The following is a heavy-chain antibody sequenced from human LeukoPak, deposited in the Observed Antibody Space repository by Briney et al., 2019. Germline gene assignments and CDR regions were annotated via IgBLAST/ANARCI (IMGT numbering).Heavy chain of an antibody. Sequence: ASVKVSCMTSGYAITSHFMHWVRQAPGQGLEWVGTIHPDGETTTYGQKFQGRVTMTCDTSTSTVYMDLSSLRSEDTAVYYCAREAIAAGKNFDYWGQGTQVTVSS. V-gene: IGHV1-46*01. J-gene: IGHJ4*02. D-gene: IGHD6-25*01. CDR3: AREAIAAGKNFDY. CDR1: GYAITSHF. CDR2: IHPDGETT.